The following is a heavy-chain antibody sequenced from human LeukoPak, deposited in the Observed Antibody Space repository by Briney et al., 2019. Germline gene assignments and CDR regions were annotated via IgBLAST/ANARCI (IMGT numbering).Heavy chain of an antibody. V-gene: IGHV3-23*01. CDR1: VFTLNSYA. CDR2: ISGFGGST. D-gene: IGHD3-9*01. CDR3: ATLRHY. J-gene: IGHJ4*02. Sequence: GGSLRLSCAASVFTLNSYAMSWVRQAPGEGLEWVSTISGFGGSTYYADSVKGRFTISRDNSKNTLYLQMNSLRAEDTAVYYCATLRHYWGQGTLVTVSS.